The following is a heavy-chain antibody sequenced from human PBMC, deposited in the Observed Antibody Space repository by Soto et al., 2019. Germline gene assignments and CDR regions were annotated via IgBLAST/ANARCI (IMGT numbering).Heavy chain of an antibody. CDR1: GFTFSDYY. V-gene: IGHV3-11*01. CDR2: ISSSGSTI. Sequence: QVQLVESGGGLVKPGGSLRLSCAASGFTFSDYYMSWIRQAPGKGLEWVSYISSSGSTIYYADSVKGRFTISRDNAKNSLYLQMDSLRAEDTAVYYCARDLPRRGCSSTSCYVLGFNYGMDVWGQGTTVTVSS. CDR3: ARDLPRRGCSSTSCYVLGFNYGMDV. J-gene: IGHJ6*02. D-gene: IGHD2-2*01.